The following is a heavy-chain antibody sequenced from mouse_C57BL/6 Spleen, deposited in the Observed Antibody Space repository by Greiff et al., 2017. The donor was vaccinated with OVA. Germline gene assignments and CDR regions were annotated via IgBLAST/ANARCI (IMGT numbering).Heavy chain of an antibody. CDR1: GYTFTSYW. CDR3: ARRGMVPYAMDY. D-gene: IGHD2-10*02. Sequence: QVQLQQPGAELVMPGASVKLSCKASGYTFTSYWMHWVKQRPGQGLEWIGEIDPSDSYTNYNQKFKGKSTLTVDKSSSTAYMQLSSLTSEDSAVYYCARRGMVPYAMDYWGQGTSVTVSS. J-gene: IGHJ4*01. CDR2: IDPSDSYT. V-gene: IGHV1-69*01.